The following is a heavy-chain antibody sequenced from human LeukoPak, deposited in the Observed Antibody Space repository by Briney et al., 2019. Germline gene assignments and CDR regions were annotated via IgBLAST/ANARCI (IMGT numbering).Heavy chain of an antibody. CDR1: GGTFSSYA. J-gene: IGHJ4*02. D-gene: IGHD5-24*01. Sequence: ASVKVSCKASGGTFSSYAISWVRQAPGQGLEWMGWINPNSGGTNYAQKFQGRVTMTRDTSISTAYMELSRLRSDDTAVYYCARHILGDGYPPFWGQGTLVTVSS. CDR2: INPNSGGT. CDR3: ARHILGDGYPPF. V-gene: IGHV1-2*02.